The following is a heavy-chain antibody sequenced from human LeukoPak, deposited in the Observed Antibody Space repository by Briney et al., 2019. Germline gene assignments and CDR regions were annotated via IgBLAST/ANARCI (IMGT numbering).Heavy chain of an antibody. D-gene: IGHD1-26*01. J-gene: IGHJ3*02. CDR1: GFTFSSYA. Sequence: GGSLRLSCAASGFTFSSYAMSWVRQAPGKGLEWVSAISGSGGSTYYADSVKGRFTISRDNSKNTLYLQVNSLRAEDTAVYYCAKDEGWELRAGAFDIWGQGTMVTVSS. V-gene: IGHV3-23*01. CDR2: ISGSGGST. CDR3: AKDEGWELRAGAFDI.